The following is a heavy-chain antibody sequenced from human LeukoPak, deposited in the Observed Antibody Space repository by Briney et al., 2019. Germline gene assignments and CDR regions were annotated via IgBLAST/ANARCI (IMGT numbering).Heavy chain of an antibody. J-gene: IGHJ4*02. V-gene: IGHV3-66*01. D-gene: IGHD3-10*01. Sequence: GGSLRLSCAASGFTVSSNYMSWVRQAPGKGLEWVSGIYSGGSTYYADSVKGRFIISRDNSKNTLYLQMNSLRAEDTAVYYCARDWPYYYGSGSIYDYWGQGTLVTVSS. CDR3: ARDWPYYYGSGSIYDY. CDR1: GFTVSSNY. CDR2: IYSGGST.